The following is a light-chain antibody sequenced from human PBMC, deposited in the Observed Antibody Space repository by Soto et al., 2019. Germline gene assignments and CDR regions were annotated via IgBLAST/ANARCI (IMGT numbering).Light chain of an antibody. CDR1: SSDVGGYNF. CDR3: SSYAGSNIVV. J-gene: IGLJ2*01. V-gene: IGLV2-8*01. CDR2: EVS. Sequence: QSALTQPPSASGSPGQSVTISCTGTSSDVGGYNFVSWYQQHPGKAPKLMIYEVSERPSGVPDRFSGSKSGNTASLTVSGLQAXXEADYYCSSYAGSNIVVFGGGTKLTVL.